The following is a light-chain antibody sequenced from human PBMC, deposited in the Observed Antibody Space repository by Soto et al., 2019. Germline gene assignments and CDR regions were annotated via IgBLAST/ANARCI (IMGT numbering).Light chain of an antibody. CDR2: AAS. Sequence: ANRMTQSPSSLSASTGDRVTITCRASQGISSYLAWYQQKPGKAPKLLIYAASTLQSGVPSRFSGSRSGTDFARTISCLQSEDFATYYCQQYYSYPPSFGGGTKVEIK. CDR3: QQYYSYPPS. V-gene: IGKV1-8*01. CDR1: QGISSY. J-gene: IGKJ4*01.